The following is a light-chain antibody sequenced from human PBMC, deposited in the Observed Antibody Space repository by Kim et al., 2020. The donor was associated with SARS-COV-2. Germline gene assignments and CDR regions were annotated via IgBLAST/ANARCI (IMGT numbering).Light chain of an antibody. CDR1: QSIDSW. J-gene: IGKJ4*01. CDR2: DAS. CDR3: QQYRDYPLT. V-gene: IGKV1-5*01. Sequence: ASVGDRVTITCRASQSIDSWLAWYQQRPGKAPKLLIYDASSLESGVPSRFSGSGSGTEFTLTISSLQTDDFATYYCQQYRDYPLTFGGGTKVDIK.